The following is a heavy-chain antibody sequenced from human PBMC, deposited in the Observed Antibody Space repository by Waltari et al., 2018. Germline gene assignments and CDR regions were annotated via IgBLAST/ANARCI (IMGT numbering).Heavy chain of an antibody. CDR1: GYTFTGYY. J-gene: IGHJ3*02. D-gene: IGHD3-10*01. V-gene: IGHV1-2*02. CDR2: INPNSGGT. CDR3: ARDRRMVRGVPGAFDI. Sequence: QVQLVQSGAEVKKPGASVKVSCKASGYTFTGYYMHWVRQAPGQGLEWMGWINPNSGGTNYARKFQGRVTMTRDTSISTAYMELSRLRSDDTAVYYCARDRRMVRGVPGAFDIWGQGTMVTVSS.